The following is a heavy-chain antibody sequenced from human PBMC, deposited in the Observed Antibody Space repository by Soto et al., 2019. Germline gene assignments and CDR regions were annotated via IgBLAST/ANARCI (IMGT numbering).Heavy chain of an antibody. CDR1: GGTFSSYA. CDR2: IIPIFGTA. J-gene: IGHJ6*02. V-gene: IGHV1-69*13. Sequence: SVKVSCKASGGTFSSYAISWVRQAPGQGLEWMGGIIPIFGTANYAQKFQGRVTSTADESTSTAYMELSSLRSEDTAVYYCASSVVDTAMAPYYYYYGMDVWGQGTTVTVS. D-gene: IGHD5-18*01. CDR3: ASSVVDTAMAPYYYYYGMDV.